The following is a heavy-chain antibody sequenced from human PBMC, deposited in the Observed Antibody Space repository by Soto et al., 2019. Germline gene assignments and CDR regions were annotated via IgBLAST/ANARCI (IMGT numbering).Heavy chain of an antibody. J-gene: IGHJ5*02. V-gene: IGHV4-31*03. Sequence: QVQLQESGPGLVKPSQTLSLTCTVSGGSISSGGYYWSWLRQHPGKGLEWIGYIYNSGSPYYNPSLKSRVTISADTSKNQVSLKLSSLTAADPAVYYCARDPAPWGQGTLVTVSS. CDR3: ARDPAP. CDR1: GGSISSGGYY. CDR2: IYNSGSP.